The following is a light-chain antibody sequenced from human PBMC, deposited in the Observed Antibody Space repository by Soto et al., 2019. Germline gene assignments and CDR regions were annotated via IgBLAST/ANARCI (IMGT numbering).Light chain of an antibody. V-gene: IGKV3-20*01. CDR3: HQYGSSPQT. Sequence: EIVLTQSPGTLSLSPGERATLSCRASQSVSRTYLVWYQQKPGQAPRLLIYGASSRATGIPDRFSGSGSGTDFTLTISRLAPEDFAVYYCHQYGSSPQTFGQGTKVEIK. J-gene: IGKJ1*01. CDR1: QSVSRTY. CDR2: GAS.